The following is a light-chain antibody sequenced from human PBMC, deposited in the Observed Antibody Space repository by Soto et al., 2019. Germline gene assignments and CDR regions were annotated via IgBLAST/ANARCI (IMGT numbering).Light chain of an antibody. J-gene: IGKJ2*01. CDR3: QPYGSSPYT. Sequence: EIVLTQSPGTLSLSPGERATLSCRASQSVSSSSLAWYQQKPGQAPRLLIYGASSRATGIPDRFSGSGSGTDFTLTISRLEPEDFAVFDCQPYGSSPYTFGQGTKLEIK. CDR2: GAS. CDR1: QSVSSSS. V-gene: IGKV3-20*01.